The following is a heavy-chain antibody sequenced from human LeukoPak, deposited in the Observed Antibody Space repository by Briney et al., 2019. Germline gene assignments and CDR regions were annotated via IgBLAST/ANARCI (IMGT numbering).Heavy chain of an antibody. CDR2: INRDGSDK. V-gene: IGHV3-7*01. D-gene: IGHD1-26*01. J-gene: IGHJ4*02. CDR1: GFTFSNFW. CDR3: ARDLLIGSYDY. Sequence: PGGSLRLSCAVSGFTFSNFWMTWARQAPGKGLEWVANINRDGSDKYYADSMKGRFTISRDNAKNSLYLQMNSLRAEDTAVYYCARDLLIGSYDYWGQGTLVTVSS.